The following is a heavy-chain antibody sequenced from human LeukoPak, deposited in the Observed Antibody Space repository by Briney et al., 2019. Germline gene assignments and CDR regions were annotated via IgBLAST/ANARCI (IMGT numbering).Heavy chain of an antibody. J-gene: IGHJ4*02. CDR3: AKADRVRYYYDSSGYYCFDY. CDR2: ISSSGSTI. CDR1: GFTFSSYE. Sequence: GGSLRLSCAASGFTFSSYEMNWVRQAPGKGLEWVSYISSSGSTIYYADSVKGRFTISRDNSKNTLYLQMNSLRAEDTAVYYCAKADRVRYYYDSSGYYCFDYWGQGTLVTVSS. D-gene: IGHD3-22*01. V-gene: IGHV3-48*03.